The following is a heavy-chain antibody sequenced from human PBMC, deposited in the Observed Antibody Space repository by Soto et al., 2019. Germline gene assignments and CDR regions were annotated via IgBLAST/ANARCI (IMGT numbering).Heavy chain of an antibody. CDR3: AREGYSSSSGSRGNWFEP. CDR2: MSPNSANT. V-gene: IGHV1-8*01. CDR1: GYTFTSYD. Sequence: ASVKVSCKASGYTFTSYDINWVRQATGQGLEWMGWMSPNSANTGYAQKFQGRVTMTRNTSISTAYMELSSLRSEDTAVYYCAREGYSSSSGSRGNWFEPWGQGTMVTVSS. J-gene: IGHJ5*02. D-gene: IGHD6-6*01.